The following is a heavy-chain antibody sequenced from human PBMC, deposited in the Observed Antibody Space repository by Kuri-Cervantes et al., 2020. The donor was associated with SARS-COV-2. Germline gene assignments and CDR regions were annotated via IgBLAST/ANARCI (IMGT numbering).Heavy chain of an antibody. CDR3: ARLVGIFGVVIGTIDY. Sequence: SCTVSGGSISSGDYYWSWIRQPPGKGLEWIGYIYYSGSTYYNPPLKSRVTISVDTSKNQFSLKLSSVTAADTAVYYCARLVGIFGVVIGTIDYWGQGTLVTVSS. V-gene: IGHV4-30-4*08. D-gene: IGHD3-3*02. CDR2: IYYSGST. CDR1: GGSISSGDYY. J-gene: IGHJ4*02.